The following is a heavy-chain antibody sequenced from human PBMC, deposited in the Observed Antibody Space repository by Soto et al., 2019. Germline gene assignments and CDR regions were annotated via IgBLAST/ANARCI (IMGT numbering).Heavy chain of an antibody. CDR1: GFTFSSYG. CDR2: IWYDGSNK. J-gene: IGHJ5*02. V-gene: IGHV3-33*01. Sequence: QVQLVESGGGVVQPGRSLRLSCAASGFTFSSYGMHWVRQAPGKGLEWVAVIWYDGSNKYYADPVKGRFTISRDNSKNTLYLQMNSLRAEDTAVYYCARDAQWNVGGGWFDPWGQGTLVTVSS. D-gene: IGHD1-1*01. CDR3: ARDAQWNVGGGWFDP.